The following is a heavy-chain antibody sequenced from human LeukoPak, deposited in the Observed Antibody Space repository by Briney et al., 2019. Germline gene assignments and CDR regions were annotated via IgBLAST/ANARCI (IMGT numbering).Heavy chain of an antibody. CDR1: GGSFRGYY. V-gene: IGHV4-34*01. J-gene: IGHJ4*02. CDR3: SRGLGEGYPDF. D-gene: IGHD5-24*01. CDR2: IHDSRGA. Sequence: KPSETLSLTCAVYGGSFRGYYWRWIRQIPGKGLEWIGEIHDSRGASYTPSLKSRVTITEDTSKNQFSLRLTSVTSADTAVYYCSRGLGEGYPDFWGQGTLVTVSS.